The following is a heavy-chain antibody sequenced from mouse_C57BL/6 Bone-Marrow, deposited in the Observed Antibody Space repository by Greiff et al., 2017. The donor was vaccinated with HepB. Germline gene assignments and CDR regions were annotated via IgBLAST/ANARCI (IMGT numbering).Heavy chain of an antibody. J-gene: IGHJ1*03. CDR3: AKSLHYYYGSSYWYFDV. CDR1: GYTFTDYY. D-gene: IGHD1-1*01. CDR2: INPNNGGT. Sequence: EVQLQQSGPELVKPGASVKISCKASGYTFTDYYMNWVKQSHGKSLEWIGDINPNNGGTSYNQKFKGKATLTVDKSSSTAYMELRSLTSEDSAVYYCAKSLHYYYGSSYWYFDVWGTGTTVTVSS. V-gene: IGHV1-26*01.